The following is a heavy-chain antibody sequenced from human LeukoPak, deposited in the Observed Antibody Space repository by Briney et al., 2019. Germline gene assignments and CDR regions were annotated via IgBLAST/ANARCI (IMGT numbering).Heavy chain of an antibody. J-gene: IGHJ3*02. CDR2: INPNSGGT. D-gene: IGHD2-21*02. Sequence: GASVKVSCKASGYTFTSYYMHWVRQAPGQGLEWMGWINPNSGGTNYAQKFQGRVTMTRDTSISTAYMELSRLRSDDTAVYYCAREAYCGGDCYSSHGAFDIWGQGTMVTVSS. V-gene: IGHV1-2*02. CDR1: GYTFTSYY. CDR3: AREAYCGGDCYSSHGAFDI.